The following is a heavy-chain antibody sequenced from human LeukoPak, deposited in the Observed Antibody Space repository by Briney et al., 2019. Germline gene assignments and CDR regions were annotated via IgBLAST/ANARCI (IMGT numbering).Heavy chain of an antibody. J-gene: IGHJ4*02. Sequence: SETLSLTCTVSGGSISSGSYYWSWIRQPAGKGLEWIGRIYTSGSTNYNPSLKSRVTISVDTSKNQFSLKLSSVTAADTAVYYCARADIAVAGTNFDYWGQGTLVTVSS. V-gene: IGHV4-61*02. CDR1: GGSISSGSYY. D-gene: IGHD6-19*01. CDR3: ARADIAVAGTNFDY. CDR2: IYTSGST.